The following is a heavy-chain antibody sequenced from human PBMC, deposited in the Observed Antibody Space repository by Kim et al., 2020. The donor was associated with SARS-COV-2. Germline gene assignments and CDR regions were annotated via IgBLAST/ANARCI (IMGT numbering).Heavy chain of an antibody. Sequence: SETLSLTCTVSGGSIKSGGYYWSWIRQHPGKGLEWIGYINHSGSTYYNPSLRSRVTISVDTSNNQFSLKLSSVTVAGTAVYYCARAAFDIWGQGAMVTVSS. CDR1: GGSIKSGGYY. J-gene: IGHJ3*02. V-gene: IGHV4-31*03. CDR3: ARAAFDI. CDR2: INHSGST.